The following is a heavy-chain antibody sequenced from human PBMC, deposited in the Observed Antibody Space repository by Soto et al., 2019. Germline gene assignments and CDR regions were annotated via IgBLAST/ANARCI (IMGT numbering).Heavy chain of an antibody. Sequence: QVQLVESGGGVVQPGRSLRLSCAASGFTFSSYAMHWVRQAPGKGLEWVAVISYDGSNKYNADSVKGRFTISRDNSKNTLYLQMNSLRAEDTAVYYCARGRHYYDSSGYYPFDYWGQGTLVTVSS. CDR1: GFTFSSYA. D-gene: IGHD3-22*01. V-gene: IGHV3-30-3*01. J-gene: IGHJ4*02. CDR3: ARGRHYYDSSGYYPFDY. CDR2: ISYDGSNK.